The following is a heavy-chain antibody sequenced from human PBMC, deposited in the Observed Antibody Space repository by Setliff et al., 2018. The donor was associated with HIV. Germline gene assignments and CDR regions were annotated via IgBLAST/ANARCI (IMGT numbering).Heavy chain of an antibody. D-gene: IGHD2-8*01. CDR3: ARSRPRSMDFYMDV. J-gene: IGHJ6*03. Sequence: PSETLSLTCTVSGGSIRSYYWSWIRQSPGKGLEWIGYVFYNGDTAYNPSLKSRLTISVDTSKSQFSLKLSSVTAADTAVYYCARSRPRSMDFYMDVWGKGTTVTVSS. CDR2: VFYNGDT. V-gene: IGHV4-59*08. CDR1: GGSIRSYY.